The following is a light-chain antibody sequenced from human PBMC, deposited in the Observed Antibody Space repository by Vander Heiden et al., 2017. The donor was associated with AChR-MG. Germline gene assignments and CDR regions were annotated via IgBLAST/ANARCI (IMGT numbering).Light chain of an antibody. CDR2: KDS. CDR1: ALPKQY. CDR3: QSADSSGTYVV. Sequence: SYDLPPPPPVSLPPGQTGRITCSGDALPKQYAYWYQQKPGQAPVLVIYKDSERPSGIPERFSGSSSGTTVTLTISGVQAEDEADYYCQSADSSGTYVVFGGGTKLTVL. V-gene: IGLV3-25*03. J-gene: IGLJ2*01.